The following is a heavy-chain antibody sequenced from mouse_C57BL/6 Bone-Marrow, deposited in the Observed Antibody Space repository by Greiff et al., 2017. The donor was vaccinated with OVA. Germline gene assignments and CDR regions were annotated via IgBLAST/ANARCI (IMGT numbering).Heavy chain of an antibody. CDR2: IYPGGGYT. J-gene: IGHJ2*01. CDR1: GYTFTNYW. V-gene: IGHV1-63*01. CDR3: SRQRGHFDY. D-gene: IGHD4-1*02. Sequence: QVQLKESGAELVRPGTSVKMSCKASGYTFTNYWIGWAKQRPGHGLEWIGDIYPGGGYTNYKEKFKGKATLTADKASSTAYMQFSSLTSEDSAIYYCSRQRGHFDYWGQGTTLTVSS.